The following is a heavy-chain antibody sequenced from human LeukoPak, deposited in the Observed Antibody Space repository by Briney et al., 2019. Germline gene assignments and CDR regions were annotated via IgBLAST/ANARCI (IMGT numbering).Heavy chain of an antibody. Sequence: GGSLRLSCAASGFTFSSYGMHWVRQAPGKGLEWVAVIWYGGSNKYYADSVKGRFTISRDNSKNTLYLQMNSLRAEDTAVYYCARGWPEQPPFDYWGQGTLVTVSS. V-gene: IGHV3-33*01. D-gene: IGHD6-13*01. CDR3: ARGWPEQPPFDY. J-gene: IGHJ4*02. CDR2: IWYGGSNK. CDR1: GFTFSSYG.